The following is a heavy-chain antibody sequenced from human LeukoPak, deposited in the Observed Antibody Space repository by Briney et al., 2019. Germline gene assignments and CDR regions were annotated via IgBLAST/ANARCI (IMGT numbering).Heavy chain of an antibody. V-gene: IGHV1-46*01. J-gene: IGHJ4*02. CDR3: ARDSDRSSIDY. CDR1: GYTLTNYW. Sequence: ASVTVSCKASGYTLTNYWVHWVRRAPGQGLEWMGIIKPGDGTTNYAQKFQGGVTLTWDTSTSTVYMELSSLRSEDTAVYYCARDSDRSSIDYWGQGTLLTVSS. D-gene: IGHD6-6*01. CDR2: IKPGDGTT.